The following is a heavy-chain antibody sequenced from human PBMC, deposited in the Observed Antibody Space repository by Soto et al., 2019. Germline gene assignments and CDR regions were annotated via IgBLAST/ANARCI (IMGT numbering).Heavy chain of an antibody. CDR3: ARVSVDVPE. CDR2: IDPKSGGT. D-gene: IGHD5-12*01. CDR1: GPTFIAYY. Sequence: QLVQSGAEVKKPGASVRVSCKTSGPTFIAYYIHWVRQAPGQGLECMGWIDPKSGGTTYEQKFLGRVHMTRDTSINTAYMDLDRLTSDDTAVYYCARVSVDVPEWGQGTLITVSS. V-gene: IGHV1-2*02. J-gene: IGHJ4*02.